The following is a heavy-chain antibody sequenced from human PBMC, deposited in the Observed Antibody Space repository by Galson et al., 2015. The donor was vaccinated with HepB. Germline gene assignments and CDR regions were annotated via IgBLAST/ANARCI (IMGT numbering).Heavy chain of an antibody. D-gene: IGHD3-22*01. Sequence: SVKVSCKASGFTFSTSAVQWVRQARGQRPEWIGWIVVGSGAANYAQKFQGRVSITGDMSTGTANMELGSLTSEDTAVYYCATHPDSSGFGSPLNRYFGMDVWGQGTTVIVSS. CDR3: ATHPDSSGFGSPLNRYFGMDV. J-gene: IGHJ6*02. CDR1: GFTFSTSA. CDR2: IVVGSGAA. V-gene: IGHV1-58*01.